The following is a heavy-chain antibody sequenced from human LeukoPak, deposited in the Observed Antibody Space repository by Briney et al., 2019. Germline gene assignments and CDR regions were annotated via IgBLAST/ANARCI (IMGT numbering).Heavy chain of an antibody. D-gene: IGHD6-19*01. CDR3: ARVLPLPTISSGEYFDY. V-gene: IGHV4-30-2*01. J-gene: IGHJ4*02. CDR1: GGSISSGGYS. Sequence: SETLSLTCAVSGGSISSGGYSWSWIRQPPGKGLEWIGYIYHSGSTYYNPSLKSRVTISVDRSKNQFSLKLSSVTAADTAVYYCARVLPLPTISSGEYFDYWGQGTLVTVSS. CDR2: IYHSGST.